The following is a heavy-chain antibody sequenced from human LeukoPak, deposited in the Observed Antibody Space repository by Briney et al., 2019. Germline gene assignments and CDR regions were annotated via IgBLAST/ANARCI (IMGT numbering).Heavy chain of an antibody. CDR3: ARFAPRFLEWAYFDY. V-gene: IGHV3-30*02. J-gene: IGHJ4*02. Sequence: GGSLRLSCAASGFTFSSYGMHWVRQAPGKGLEWVAFIRYDGSNKYYADSVKGRFTISRDNAKNSLYLQMNSLRAEDTAVYYCARFAPRFLEWAYFDYWGQGTLVTVSS. CDR2: IRYDGSNK. D-gene: IGHD3-3*01. CDR1: GFTFSSYG.